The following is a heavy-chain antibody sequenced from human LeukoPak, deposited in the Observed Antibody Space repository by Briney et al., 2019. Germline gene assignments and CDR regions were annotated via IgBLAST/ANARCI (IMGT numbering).Heavy chain of an antibody. J-gene: IGHJ4*02. V-gene: IGHV3-64*01. Sequence: GGSLRLSCAASGFTFSSYAMHWVRQAPGKGLEYVSAISSNGGSTYYANSVKGRFTISRDNSKNTLYLQMGSLRAEDMAVYYCASGIAAAGAFYWGQGTPVTVSS. CDR3: ASGIAAAGAFY. CDR1: GFTFSSYA. D-gene: IGHD6-13*01. CDR2: ISSNGGST.